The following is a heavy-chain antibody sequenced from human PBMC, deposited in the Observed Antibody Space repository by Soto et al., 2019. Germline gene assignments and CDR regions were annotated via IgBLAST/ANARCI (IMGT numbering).Heavy chain of an antibody. CDR2: IDWDDDK. CDR3: ARAPWGYYGMEV. J-gene: IGHJ6*04. CDR1: GFSLSTSGMC. V-gene: IGHV2-70*17. Sequence: SGPTMVNPTQTLTLTCTFSGFSLSTSGMCVSWVRQPPGKALEWLARIDWDDDKFYSTSLKTRLNISKDTSKNQVVLTMTNMDPVDTATYYWARAPWGYYGMEVWGDGNTVAFSA. D-gene: IGHD3-16*01.